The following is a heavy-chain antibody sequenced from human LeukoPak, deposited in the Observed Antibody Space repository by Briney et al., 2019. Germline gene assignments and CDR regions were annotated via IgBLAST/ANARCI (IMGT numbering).Heavy chain of an antibody. CDR3: GRLSIAVSGDYEF. Sequence: GESLKICCKGSGYIFTRYGIGGGRQMPGKGLECMGIIYPVDSGTRYSPSFQAQFTISADKALPTAYLQASSLKATHTPMCYCGRLSIAVSGDYEFWGQGTLVTVSS. J-gene: IGHJ4*02. CDR2: IYPVDSGT. CDR1: GYIFTRYG. V-gene: IGHV5-51*01. D-gene: IGHD6-19*01.